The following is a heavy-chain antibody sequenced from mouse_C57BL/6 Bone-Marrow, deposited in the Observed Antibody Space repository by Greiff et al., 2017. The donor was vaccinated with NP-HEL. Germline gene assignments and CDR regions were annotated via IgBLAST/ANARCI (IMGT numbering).Heavy chain of an antibody. J-gene: IGHJ4*01. CDR2: ISDGGSYT. CDR3: ARDLGYYYGSSYVSAMDY. Sequence: EVQLVESGGGLVKPGGSLKLSCAASGFTFSSYAMSWVRQTPEKRLEWVATISDGGSYTYYPDNVKGRFTISRDNAKNNLYLQMSHLKSEDTAMYYCARDLGYYYGSSYVSAMDYWGQGTSVTVAS. V-gene: IGHV5-4*01. CDR1: GFTFSSYA. D-gene: IGHD1-1*01.